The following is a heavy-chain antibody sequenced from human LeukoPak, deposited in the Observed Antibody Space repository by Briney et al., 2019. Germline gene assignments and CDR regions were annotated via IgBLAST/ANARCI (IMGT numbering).Heavy chain of an antibody. CDR2: INPNSGGT. D-gene: IGHD3-22*01. V-gene: IGHV1-2*02. CDR3: ARGKGITMIVAH. Sequence: GASLKVSCKASGYTFTGSYIHWVRQAPGQGLEWMGWINPNSGGTNYAQKFQGRVTMTRDTSISTAYTELSRLRSDDTAVYYCARGKGITMIVAHWGQGTLVTVSS. J-gene: IGHJ4*02. CDR1: GYTFTGSY.